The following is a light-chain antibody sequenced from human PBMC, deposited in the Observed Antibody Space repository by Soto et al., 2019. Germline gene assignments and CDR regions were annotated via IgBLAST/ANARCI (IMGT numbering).Light chain of an antibody. V-gene: IGKV1-8*01. CDR3: QQYYSYPRT. CDR2: AAS. J-gene: IGKJ1*01. Sequence: AIRMTQSPSPLSASTGDRVTITCRASQGISSYLAWYQQKPGKAPKLLIYAASTSQSGVPSRFSGSGSGTDFTLTISCLQSEDFATYYCQQYYSYPRTFGQGTKVDIK. CDR1: QGISSY.